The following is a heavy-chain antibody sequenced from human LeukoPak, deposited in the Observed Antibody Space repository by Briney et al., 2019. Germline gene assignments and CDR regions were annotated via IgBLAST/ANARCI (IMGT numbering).Heavy chain of an antibody. D-gene: IGHD2-15*01. Sequence: SETLSLTCTVSGGSISSYYWSWIRQPPGKGLEWIGYIYYSGSTNYNPSLKSRVTISVDTSKNQFSLKLSSVTAADTAVYYCARRGYCSGGSCFWDLDYWGQGTLVTVSS. J-gene: IGHJ4*02. CDR2: IYYSGST. CDR1: GGSISSYY. CDR3: ARRGYCSGGSCFWDLDY. V-gene: IGHV4-59*01.